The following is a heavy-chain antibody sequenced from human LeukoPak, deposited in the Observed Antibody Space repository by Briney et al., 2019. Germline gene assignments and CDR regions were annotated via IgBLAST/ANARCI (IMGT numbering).Heavy chain of an antibody. J-gene: IGHJ4*02. CDR2: IKQDGSEK. V-gene: IGHV3-7*01. Sequence: GGSLRLSCAASGFRFTNYWMSWVRQGPGKGLEWVANIKQDGSEKHYVDSVKGRFTISRDNAKNSLYLQMNSLRAEDTAVYYCARDPSTMPFDYWGQGTLVTVSS. CDR1: GFRFTNYW. D-gene: IGHD2-2*01. CDR3: ARDPSTMPFDY.